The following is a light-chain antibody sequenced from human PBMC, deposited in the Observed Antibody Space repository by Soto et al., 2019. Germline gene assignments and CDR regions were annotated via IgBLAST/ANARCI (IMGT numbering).Light chain of an antibody. Sequence: QSVLNQPPSASGTPGQRVTISCTGSSSNIGAGYDVHWYQQLPGTAPKLLIYGNSNRPSGVPDRFSGSKSGTSASLAITGLQAEDEADYYCQSYDSSLSAVVFGGGTKVTVL. CDR2: GNS. J-gene: IGLJ2*01. CDR1: SSNIGAGYD. V-gene: IGLV1-40*01. CDR3: QSYDSSLSAVV.